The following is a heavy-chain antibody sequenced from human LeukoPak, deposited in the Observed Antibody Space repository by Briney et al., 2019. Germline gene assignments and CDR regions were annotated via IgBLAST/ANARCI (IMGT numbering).Heavy chain of an antibody. J-gene: IGHJ4*02. CDR2: MWYDGSNK. V-gene: IGHV3-33*01. Sequence: GGSLRLSCAASGFTFSSYGMHWVRQAPGKGLEWVAVMWYDGSNKYYADSVKGRFTISRDNSKNTLYLQMNSLRAEDTAVYYCAREGYGDYVWDYWGQGTLVTVSS. CDR3: AREGYGDYVWDY. D-gene: IGHD4-17*01. CDR1: GFTFSSYG.